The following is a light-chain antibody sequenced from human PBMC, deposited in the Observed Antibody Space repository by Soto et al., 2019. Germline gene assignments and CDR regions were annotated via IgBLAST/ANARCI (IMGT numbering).Light chain of an antibody. CDR1: SGSIADNY. CDR3: LSSDGGDVV. CDR2: EDT. V-gene: IGLV6-57*02. J-gene: IGLJ2*01. Sequence: NFMLTQPHSVSESPGKTVTISCTGTSGSIADNYVQWYQQRPGSAPTTVIYEDTQRPSGVPARFSGSIDYSSNSASLTISGLETADEADYYCLSSDGGDVVFGGGTKLTVL.